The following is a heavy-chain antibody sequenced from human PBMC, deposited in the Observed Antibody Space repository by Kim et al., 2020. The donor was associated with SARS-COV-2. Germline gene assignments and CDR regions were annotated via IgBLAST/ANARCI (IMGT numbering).Heavy chain of an antibody. CDR2: IKSKSDGGTT. D-gene: IGHD2-2*01. CDR3: TTVGEYQGLLDV. CDR1: GFTFSNAW. V-gene: IGHV3-15*01. J-gene: IGHJ6*02. Sequence: GGSLRLSCAVSGFTFSNAWMSWVRQAPGKGLEWVGRIKSKSDGGTTDYAAPVKGRFTISRDDSKNTLFLQMNSLKTEDTAVYYCTTVGEYQGLLDVWGQGTTVTVSS.